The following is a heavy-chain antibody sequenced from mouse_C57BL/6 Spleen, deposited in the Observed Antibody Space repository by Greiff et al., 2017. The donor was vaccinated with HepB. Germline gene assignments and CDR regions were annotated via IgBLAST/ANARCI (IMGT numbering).Heavy chain of an antibody. CDR1: GFTFISYA. J-gene: IGHJ3*01. D-gene: IGHD2-4*01. V-gene: IGHV5-4*01. CDR3: ARDLDYDGGAFAY. CDR2: ISDGGSYT. Sequence: EVKVVESGGGLVKPGGSLKLSCAASGFTFISYAMSWVRQTPEKRLEWVATISDGGSYTCYPDNVKGRFTISRDNAKNNLYLQMSHLKSEDTAMYYCARDLDYDGGAFAYWGQGTLVTVSA.